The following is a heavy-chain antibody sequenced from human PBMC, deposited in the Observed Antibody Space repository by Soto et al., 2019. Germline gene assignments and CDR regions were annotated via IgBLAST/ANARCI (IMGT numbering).Heavy chain of an antibody. CDR1: GYNFINYG. CDR3: VRDLDGSGSYYTGY. V-gene: IGHV1-18*01. D-gene: IGHD3-10*01. Sequence: QVHLVQSGVEVKKPGASVKVSCKASGYNFINYGITWVRQAPGQGHEWMGWIRVHNGNTNYAHDLQGRVTMTTDASTSTAYMELRSLRSDDTAVYYCVRDLDGSGSYYTGYWGPGTLVTVSS. J-gene: IGHJ4*02. CDR2: IRVHNGNT.